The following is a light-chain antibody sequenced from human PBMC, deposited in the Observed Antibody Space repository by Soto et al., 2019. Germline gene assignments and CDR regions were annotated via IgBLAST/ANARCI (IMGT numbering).Light chain of an antibody. Sequence: QSALTQPASVSGSPGQSITISCTGTSSDVGGYNYVSWYQQHPGKAPKLRIYDVSNRPSGVSNRFSGSKSGNTASLTISGLQAEDEADYSCSSYTSSSTLVCGGGTKLTVL. CDR3: SSYTSSSTLV. V-gene: IGLV2-14*01. CDR2: DVS. J-gene: IGLJ2*01. CDR1: SSDVGGYNY.